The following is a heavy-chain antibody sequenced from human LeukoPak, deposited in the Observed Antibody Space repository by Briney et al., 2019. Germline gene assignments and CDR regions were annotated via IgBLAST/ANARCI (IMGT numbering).Heavy chain of an antibody. CDR3: ARVTQLSLPFDY. V-gene: IGHV3-53*01. Sequence: GGSLRLSCAASGFTVSSNYMSWVRQAPGKGLEWVSVIYSGGSTYYADSVKGRFTISRDNSKNTLYLQMNSLRAEDTAVYYCARVTQLSLPFDYWGQGTLVPVSS. J-gene: IGHJ4*02. CDR1: GFTVSSNY. CDR2: IYSGGST. D-gene: IGHD5-18*01.